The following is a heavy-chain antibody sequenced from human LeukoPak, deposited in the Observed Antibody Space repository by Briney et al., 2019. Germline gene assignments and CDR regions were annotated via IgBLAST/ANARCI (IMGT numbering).Heavy chain of an antibody. V-gene: IGHV3-30*02. Sequence: GGSLRLSCAASGFTFSSYGMHWVRQAPGKGLEWVAFIRYDGCNKYYADSVKGRFTISRDNSKNTLYLQMNGLRAEDTAVYYCAKENRLRYFDWSTDYWGQGTLVTVSS. CDR1: GFTFSSYG. D-gene: IGHD3-9*01. CDR3: AKENRLRYFDWSTDY. J-gene: IGHJ4*02. CDR2: IRYDGCNK.